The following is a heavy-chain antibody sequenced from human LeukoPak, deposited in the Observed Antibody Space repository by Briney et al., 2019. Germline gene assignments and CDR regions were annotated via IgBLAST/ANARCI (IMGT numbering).Heavy chain of an antibody. Sequence: GASAKVSCKASGYTFISYGITWVRQAPGQGLEWLGWISAYNGNIDYAQKLQGRVTLTTDTSTSTAYMEVRSLRSDDTAVYYCASMSGYYPSCYFDYWGQGTLVTVSS. CDR1: GYTFISYG. CDR2: ISAYNGNI. D-gene: IGHD3-3*01. J-gene: IGHJ4*02. CDR3: ASMSGYYPSCYFDY. V-gene: IGHV1-18*01.